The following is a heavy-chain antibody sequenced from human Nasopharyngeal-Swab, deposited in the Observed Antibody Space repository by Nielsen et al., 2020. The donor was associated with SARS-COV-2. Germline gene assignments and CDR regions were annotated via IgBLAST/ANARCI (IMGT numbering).Heavy chain of an antibody. CDR2: ISSSSYT. Sequence: GESLKISCAASGFTFSDYYMSWIRQAPGKGLEWVSYISSSSYTNYADSVKGRFTISRDNARNSLYLQMNSLRAEDTAVYYCARVGTRATRRGYYYMDVWGKGTTVTVSS. J-gene: IGHJ6*03. D-gene: IGHD2-2*01. V-gene: IGHV3-11*06. CDR1: GFTFSDYY. CDR3: ARVGTRATRRGYYYMDV.